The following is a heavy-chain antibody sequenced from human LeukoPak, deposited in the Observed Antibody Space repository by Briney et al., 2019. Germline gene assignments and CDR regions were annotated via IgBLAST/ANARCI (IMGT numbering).Heavy chain of an antibody. V-gene: IGHV3-23*01. CDR2: ISGSGGST. J-gene: IGHJ4*02. CDR1: GFTFSSYA. CDR3: ARDTYSSSWYYFDY. D-gene: IGHD6-13*01. Sequence: GGSLRLSCAASGFTFSSYAMSWVRQAPGKGLEWVSAISGSGGSTYYADSVKGRFTISRDNSKNTLYLQMNSLRAEDTAVYYCARDTYSSSWYYFDYWGQGTLVTVSS.